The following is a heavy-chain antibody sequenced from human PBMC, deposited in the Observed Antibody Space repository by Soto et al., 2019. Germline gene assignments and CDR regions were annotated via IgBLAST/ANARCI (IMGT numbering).Heavy chain of an antibody. CDR2: LSDSGGHT. V-gene: IGHV3-23*01. CDR3: AKDSQSVSVSAARVYGMDV. J-gene: IGHJ6*02. CDR1: GFTFRSYA. Sequence: GGSLRLSCAGSGFTFRSYAMTWVRQAPGKGLEWVSTLSDSGGHTYYADSVKGRFTISRDNPKNTLYLQMNSLRAEDTAVYYCAKDSQSVSVSAARVYGMDVWGQGTTVTVSS. D-gene: IGHD2-2*01.